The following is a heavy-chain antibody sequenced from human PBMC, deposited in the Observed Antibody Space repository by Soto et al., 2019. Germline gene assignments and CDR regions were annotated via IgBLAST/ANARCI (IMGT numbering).Heavy chain of an antibody. CDR1: GGSISGHY. D-gene: IGHD3-10*01. CDR3: ARHTSGVTDY. CDR2: IYYSGST. V-gene: IGHV4-59*08. J-gene: IGHJ4*02. Sequence: QVQLQESGPGLVKPSETLSLTCTVSGGSISGHYWSWIRQPPGKGLEWIAYIYYSGSTYYDPSLKGRVTILVDTSKNEFSLKLSSVPAADTAVYYCARHTSGVTDYWGQGTLVTVSS.